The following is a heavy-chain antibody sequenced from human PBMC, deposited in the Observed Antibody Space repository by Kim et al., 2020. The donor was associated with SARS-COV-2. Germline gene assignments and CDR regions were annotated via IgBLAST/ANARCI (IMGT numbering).Heavy chain of an antibody. Sequence: GGSLRLSCAASGFTFSSYGMHWVRQAPGKGLEWVAVISYDGSNKYYTDSVKGRFTISRDNSKNTLYLQMNSLRAEDTAVYYCAKDLPLYDSSGYFDYWVQGTLVTVSS. V-gene: IGHV3-30*18. CDR1: GFTFSSYG. CDR2: ISYDGSNK. CDR3: AKDLPLYDSSGYFDY. J-gene: IGHJ4*02. D-gene: IGHD3-22*01.